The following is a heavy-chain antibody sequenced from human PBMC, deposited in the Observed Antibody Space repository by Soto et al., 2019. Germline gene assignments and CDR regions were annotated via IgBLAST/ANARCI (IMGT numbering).Heavy chain of an antibody. J-gene: IGHJ4*02. V-gene: IGHV1-69*13. CDR2: IIPIFGTA. CDR1: GGTFSSYA. CDR3: ARVVALAARPDY. Sequence: SVKVSCKASGGTFSSYAISWVRQAPGQGLEWMGGIIPIFGTANYAQKFQGRVTITADESTSTAYMELSSLRSEDTAVYYCARVVALAARPDYWGQGTLVTVSS. D-gene: IGHD6-6*01.